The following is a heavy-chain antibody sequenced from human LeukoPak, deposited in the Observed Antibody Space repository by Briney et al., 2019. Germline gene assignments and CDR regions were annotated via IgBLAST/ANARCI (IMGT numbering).Heavy chain of an antibody. CDR2: IYSGGDT. J-gene: IGHJ5*02. CDR3: ARDPPAVRTNTYA. CDR1: GFTVSNNY. D-gene: IGHD4/OR15-4a*01. V-gene: IGHV3-66*01. Sequence: GGSLRLSCAASGFTVSNNYMNWVRQAPGKGLEWVSLIYSGGDTHYADSVKGRFTISRDSSKNTLYLQINSLRAEDTAVYYCARDPPAVRTNTYAWGQGTLVTVSS.